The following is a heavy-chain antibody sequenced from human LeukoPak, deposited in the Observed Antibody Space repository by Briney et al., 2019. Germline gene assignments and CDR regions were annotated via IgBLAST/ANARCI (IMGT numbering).Heavy chain of an antibody. J-gene: IGHJ6*02. V-gene: IGHV1-69*04. CDR1: GGTFSSYA. CDR3: ARGRSEQRPNYYGMDV. Sequence: SVKVSCKASGGTFSSYAISWVRQAPGQGLEWMGRIIPILGIANYAQKFQGRVTITADKSTSTAYMELSSLRSEDTAVYYCARGRSEQRPNYYGMDVWGQGTTVTVSS. CDR2: IIPILGIA. D-gene: IGHD6-25*01.